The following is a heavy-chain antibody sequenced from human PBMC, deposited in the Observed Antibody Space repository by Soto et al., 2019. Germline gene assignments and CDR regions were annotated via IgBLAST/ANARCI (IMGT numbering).Heavy chain of an antibody. CDR1: GFTFSDHY. CDR2: SRDKVHSHTT. Sequence: EVQLAESGGGLVQPGGSLRLSCAASGFTFSDHYMDWVRQAPGKGLEWVGRSRDKVHSHTTEYAASVNGRFTISSGDSENSLYLQMNSLKTEDTAVYYCARGVVSTGYFDYWGQGTLVTVSS. D-gene: IGHD5-12*01. J-gene: IGHJ4*02. CDR3: ARGVVSTGYFDY. V-gene: IGHV3-72*01.